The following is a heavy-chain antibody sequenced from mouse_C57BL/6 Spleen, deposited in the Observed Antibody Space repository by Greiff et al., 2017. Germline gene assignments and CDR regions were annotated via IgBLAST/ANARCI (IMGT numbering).Heavy chain of an antibody. J-gene: IGHJ4*01. Sequence: VKLMESGPELVKPGASVKLSCKASGYTFTSYDINWVKQRHGQGLEWIGWIYPRDGSTKYNEKFKGKATLTVDTSSSTAYMELHSLTSEDSAVYFCARRWTPYYYAMDYWGQGTSVTVSS. D-gene: IGHD1-1*02. CDR2: IYPRDGST. CDR3: ARRWTPYYYAMDY. CDR1: GYTFTSYD. V-gene: IGHV1-85*01.